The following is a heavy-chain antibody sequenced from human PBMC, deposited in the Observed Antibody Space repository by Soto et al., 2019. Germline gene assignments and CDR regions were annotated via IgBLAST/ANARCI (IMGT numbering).Heavy chain of an antibody. J-gene: IGHJ6*02. CDR2: INPNSGGT. CDR1: GYTFTGYY. V-gene: IGHV1-2*04. Sequence: GASVKVSCKASGYTFTGYYMHWVRQAPGQGLECMGWINPNSGGTNYAQKFQGWVTMTRDTSISTAYMELSRLRSDDTAVYYCARGGIAARSEDYYYYGMDVWGQGTTVTVSS. CDR3: ARGGIAARSEDYYYYGMDV. D-gene: IGHD6-6*01.